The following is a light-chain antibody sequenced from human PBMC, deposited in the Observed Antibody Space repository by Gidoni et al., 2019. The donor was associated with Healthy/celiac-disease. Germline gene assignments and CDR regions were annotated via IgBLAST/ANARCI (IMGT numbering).Light chain of an antibody. V-gene: IGLV3-19*01. CDR2: GKN. J-gene: IGLJ2*01. CDR1: SLRSYY. CDR3: NSRDSSGNHVV. Sequence: SSYLTQDPSVSVSLGQTVRSKFQGDSLRSYYASWYQHNPGQAPVLVIYGKNNRPSGIQDRFSGSSSGNTESLTITGAQAEDEADYYCNSRDSSGNHVVFGGGTKLTVL.